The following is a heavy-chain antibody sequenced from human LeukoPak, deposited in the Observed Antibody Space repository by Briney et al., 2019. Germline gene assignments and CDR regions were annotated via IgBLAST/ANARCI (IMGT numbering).Heavy chain of an antibody. Sequence: GGSLRLSCAASGFTFSSYAMSWVRQAPGKGLEWVSAISGSGGSTYYADSVKGRFTISRDNSKNTLYLHMNSLRAEDKAVYNCAKVYSSGRYYFDYWGRGTLVTVSS. CDR3: AKVYSSGRYYFDY. V-gene: IGHV3-23*01. CDR2: ISGSGGST. CDR1: GFTFSSYA. D-gene: IGHD6-19*01. J-gene: IGHJ4*02.